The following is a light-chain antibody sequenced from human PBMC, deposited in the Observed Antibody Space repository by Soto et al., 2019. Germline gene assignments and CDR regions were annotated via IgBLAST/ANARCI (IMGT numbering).Light chain of an antibody. J-gene: IGKJ4*01. CDR3: QQRINWPLT. V-gene: IGKV3-11*01. Sequence: EIVLTQSPATLSLSPGQRATLSCRASQSVTNFLAWYQQKLGQSPRLLIYDASKRATGIPGRFSGSGSGTDVNLTIANLEPEDFADYYCQQRINWPLTFGGGTKVEIK. CDR2: DAS. CDR1: QSVTNF.